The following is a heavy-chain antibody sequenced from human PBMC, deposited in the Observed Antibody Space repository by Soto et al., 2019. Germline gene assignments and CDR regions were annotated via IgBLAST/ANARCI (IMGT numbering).Heavy chain of an antibody. J-gene: IGHJ4*02. CDR3: IKWEPGTY. V-gene: IGHV3-30*03. Sequence: PGGSLRLSCAASGFTFSSYGMHWVRQAPGKGLEWVAVISYDGSNKYYADSVKGRFTISRDNSKNTLYLQMNSLRAEDTAVYYCIKWEPGTYWGQGTLVTSPQ. CDR1: GFTFSSYG. D-gene: IGHD1-26*01. CDR2: ISYDGSNK.